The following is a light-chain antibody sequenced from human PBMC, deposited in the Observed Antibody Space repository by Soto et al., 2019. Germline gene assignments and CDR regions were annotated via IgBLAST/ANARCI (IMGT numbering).Light chain of an antibody. CDR1: QSVSSN. V-gene: IGKV3-15*01. CDR3: QQYKNWPT. CDR2: GAS. J-gene: IGKJ1*01. Sequence: EIVLTQSPGTLSLSPWERATLSCRASQSVSSNLAWYQQKPGQAPRLLIYGASTRATGIPARFSGSGSGTEFTLTISSLQSEDFAVYYCQQYKNWPTFGQGTKVDIK.